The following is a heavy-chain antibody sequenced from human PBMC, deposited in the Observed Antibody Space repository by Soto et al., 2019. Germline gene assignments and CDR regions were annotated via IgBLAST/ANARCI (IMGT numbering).Heavy chain of an antibody. Sequence: ASVKVSCKASGYTFTSYAIHWVRQAPGQRLEWMGWINAGNGNTKYSQKFQGRVTITRDTSASTAYMELSSLRSEDTAVYYCARDNDILTRTFDYWGQGTLVTVSS. CDR2: INAGNGNT. V-gene: IGHV1-3*01. J-gene: IGHJ4*02. CDR3: ARDNDILTRTFDY. CDR1: GYTFTSYA. D-gene: IGHD3-9*01.